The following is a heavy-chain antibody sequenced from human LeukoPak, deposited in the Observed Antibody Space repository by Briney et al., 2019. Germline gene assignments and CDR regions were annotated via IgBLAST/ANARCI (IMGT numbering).Heavy chain of an antibody. Sequence: GGSLRLSCAASGFTFSTYAMNWVRQAPGEGLKWVSCITGDSAYIYYADSVKGRFTMSRDNAKNSLYLKMNSLRAEDTAVCYCARYGVSSSTSYIDFWGQGTLVTVSS. V-gene: IGHV3-21*01. CDR1: GFTFSTYA. D-gene: IGHD2-2*01. CDR2: ITGDSAYI. CDR3: ARYGVSSSTSYIDF. J-gene: IGHJ4*02.